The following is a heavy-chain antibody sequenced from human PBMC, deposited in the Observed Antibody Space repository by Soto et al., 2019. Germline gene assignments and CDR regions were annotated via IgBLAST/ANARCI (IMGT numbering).Heavy chain of an antibody. V-gene: IGHV4-34*01. J-gene: IGHJ6*01. D-gene: IGHD3-3*01. CDR2: INHSGST. Sequence: PSETLSVTSAVYGGSFSGYYWSWIRQPPGKGLEWIGEINHSGSTHYNPSLKSRVTISVNTSKNQFSLKLSSVTAADTAVYCGGRGKFFWSGYRYLDVRGQGPTFTV. CDR3: GRGKFFWSGYRYLDV. CDR1: GGSFSGYY.